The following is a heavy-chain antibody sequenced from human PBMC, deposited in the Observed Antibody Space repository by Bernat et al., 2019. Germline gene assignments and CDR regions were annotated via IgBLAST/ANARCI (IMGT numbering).Heavy chain of an antibody. CDR2: IKSKTDGGTT. D-gene: IGHD5-18*01. Sequence: EVQLVESGGGLVKPGGSLRLSCAASGFTFSNAWMNWVRQAPGKGLEWVGRIKSKTDGGTTDYAAPVKGRFTISRDDSKNTLYLQMNSLKTEDTAVYYCTTTWIQRWLRPDYWGQGTLVTVSS. CDR1: GFTFSNAW. CDR3: TTTWIQRWLRPDY. J-gene: IGHJ4*02. V-gene: IGHV3-15*07.